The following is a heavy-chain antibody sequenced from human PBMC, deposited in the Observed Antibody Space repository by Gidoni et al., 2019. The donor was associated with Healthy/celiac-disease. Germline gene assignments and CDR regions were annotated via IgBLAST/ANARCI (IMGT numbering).Heavy chain of an antibody. Sequence: QVQLVESGGGVVQPGRSLRLSCAASGFTFSSYGMHWVRQAPGKGLEWVAVIWYDGSNKYYADSVKGRFTISRDNSKNTLYLQMNSLRAEDTAVYYCARDQGYYDSSPPTPYGMDVWGQGTTVTVSS. D-gene: IGHD3-22*01. CDR3: ARDQGYYDSSPPTPYGMDV. CDR1: GFTFSSYG. J-gene: IGHJ6*02. V-gene: IGHV3-33*01. CDR2: IWYDGSNK.